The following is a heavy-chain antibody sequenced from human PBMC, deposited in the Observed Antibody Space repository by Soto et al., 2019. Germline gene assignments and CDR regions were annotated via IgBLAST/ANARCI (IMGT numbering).Heavy chain of an antibody. D-gene: IGHD3-10*01. CDR2: IYYSGST. CDR3: ARRESSRSEWFGELLAVFGFDS. V-gene: IGHV4-59*01. CDR1: GGSISSYY. Sequence: SETLSLTCTVSGGSISSYYWSWIRQPPGKGLEWIGYIYYSGSTNYNPSLKSRVTISVDTSKNQFSLKLSAVTAADTAVYYCARRESSRSEWFGELLAVFGFDSWGQGTMVTVS. J-gene: IGHJ3*02.